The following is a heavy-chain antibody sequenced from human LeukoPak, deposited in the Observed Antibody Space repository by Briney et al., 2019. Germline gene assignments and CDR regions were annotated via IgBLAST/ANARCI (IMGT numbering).Heavy chain of an antibody. J-gene: IGHJ4*02. D-gene: IGHD6-6*01. V-gene: IGHV3-33*01. CDR2: IWYDGSNK. CDR3: ARDPYSSSSGSLDY. CDR1: GFTFSSYG. Sequence: PGRSLRLSCAASGFTFSSYGMHWVRQAPGKGLEWVAVIWYDGSNKHYADSVKGRFTISRDNSRNTLYLQMDSLRAEDTAAYYCARDPYSSSSGSLDYWGQGTLVTVSS.